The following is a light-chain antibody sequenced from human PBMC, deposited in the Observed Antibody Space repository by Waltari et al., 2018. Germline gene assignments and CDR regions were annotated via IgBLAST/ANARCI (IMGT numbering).Light chain of an antibody. CDR2: EVT. J-gene: IGLJ2*01. V-gene: IGLV2-14*01. CDR1: TRDVGRYNY. Sequence: QSALTQPASVSGSPGQSITISCTRTTRDVGRYNYVSWYQCHPGKAPELIIYEVTNRPSGVSDRFSGSKSGNTASLSISGLQPEDEADYDCSSYTSIKTPYVVFGGGTKVTVL. CDR3: SSYTSIKTPYVV.